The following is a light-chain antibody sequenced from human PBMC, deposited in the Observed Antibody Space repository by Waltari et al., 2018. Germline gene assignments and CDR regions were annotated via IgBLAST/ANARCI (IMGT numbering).Light chain of an antibody. CDR2: SKT. CDR1: TGAVTSGNF. Sequence: QTVVTQEPSLTVSPGGTVTLTCASSTGAVTSGNFPNWFQRKPGQAPRPLIYSKTQKYSWTPARFSGSLRGGRADLTLSGVQPDDEAEYYCLLYFGGPQLAVFGGGTRLTVL. J-gene: IGLJ3*02. CDR3: LLYFGGPQLAV. V-gene: IGLV7-43*01.